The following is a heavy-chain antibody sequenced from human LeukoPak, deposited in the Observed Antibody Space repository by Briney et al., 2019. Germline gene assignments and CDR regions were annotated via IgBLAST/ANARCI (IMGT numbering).Heavy chain of an antibody. CDR3: ATYLLPPRGYSGYAYDY. CDR1: GYTLTELS. V-gene: IGHV1-24*01. J-gene: IGHJ4*02. Sequence: ASVKVSCKVSGYTLTELSMLWVRQAPGKGLEWMGGFDPEDGETIYAQKFQGRVTMTEDTSTDTAYMELSSLRSEDTAVYYCATYLLPPRGYSGYAYDYWGQGTLVTVSS. CDR2: FDPEDGET. D-gene: IGHD5-12*01.